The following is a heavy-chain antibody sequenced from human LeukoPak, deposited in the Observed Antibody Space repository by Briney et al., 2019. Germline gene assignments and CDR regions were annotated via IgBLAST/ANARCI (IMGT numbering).Heavy chain of an antibody. J-gene: IGHJ4*02. Sequence: PGGPLRLSCAASGFTFSSYGMHWVRQAPGKGLEWVAVISYDGSNKYYADSVKGRFTISRDNSKNTLYLQMNSLRAEDTAVYYCAKLWDYYGSGSYYNLYYFDYWGQGTLVTVSS. CDR2: ISYDGSNK. CDR1: GFTFSSYG. CDR3: AKLWDYYGSGSYYNLYYFDY. V-gene: IGHV3-30*18. D-gene: IGHD3-10*01.